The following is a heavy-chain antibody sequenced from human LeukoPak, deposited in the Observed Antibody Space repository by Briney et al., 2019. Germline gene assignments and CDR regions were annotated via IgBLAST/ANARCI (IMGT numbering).Heavy chain of an antibody. CDR2: IYTSGST. Sequence: PSETLSLTCTVSGGSISSGSYYWSWIRQPAGKGLEWIGRIYTSGSTNYNPSLKSRVTISVDTSKNQFSLKLSSVTAADTAVYYCVRGIAAAGTHLDYWGQGTLVTVSS. J-gene: IGHJ4*02. D-gene: IGHD6-13*01. CDR3: VRGIAAAGTHLDY. V-gene: IGHV4-61*02. CDR1: GGSISSGSYY.